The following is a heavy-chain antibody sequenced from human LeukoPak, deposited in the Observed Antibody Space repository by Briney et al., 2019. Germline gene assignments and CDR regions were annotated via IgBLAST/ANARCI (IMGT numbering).Heavy chain of an antibody. CDR1: GGSISSYY. J-gene: IGHJ4*02. CDR2: IYTSGST. Sequence: PSETLSLTCTVSGGSISSYYWSWIRQPAGKGLEWIGRIYTSGSTNYTPSLKSRVTMSVDTSKNQFSLKLSSVTAADTAVYYCARDSAVPGEYGSGSYYYWGQGTLVTVSS. D-gene: IGHD3-10*01. V-gene: IGHV4-4*07. CDR3: ARDSAVPGEYGSGSYYY.